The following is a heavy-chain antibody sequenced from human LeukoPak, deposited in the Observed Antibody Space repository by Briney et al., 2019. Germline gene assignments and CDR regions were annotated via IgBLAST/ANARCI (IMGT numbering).Heavy chain of an antibody. V-gene: IGHV3-21*01. Sequence: GGSLRLSCAASGFTFSSYSMNWVRQAPGKGLEWVSSISSRSSYIYYADSVKGRFTISRDNAKSSLYLQMDSLRAEDTAVYYCARDPYSGNYGAYYYYYMDVWGKGTTVTISS. CDR2: ISSRSSYI. CDR1: GFTFSSYS. CDR3: ARDPYSGNYGAYYYYYMDV. J-gene: IGHJ6*03. D-gene: IGHD1-26*01.